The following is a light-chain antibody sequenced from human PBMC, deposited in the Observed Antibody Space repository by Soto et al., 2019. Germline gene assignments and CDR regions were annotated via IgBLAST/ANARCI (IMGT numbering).Light chain of an antibody. J-gene: IGKJ2*02. V-gene: IGKV3-20*01. CDR2: GAS. Sequence: IVLTQSPGTLSLSPGERATLSCRASQSVSSSYLAWYQQKPGQAPMLLISGASSRAAGIPARFRGSGSGTDFTLTISRLEPEDFAVYYYQQYGSSPRTFGQGTKLEIK. CDR1: QSVSSSY. CDR3: QQYGSSPRT.